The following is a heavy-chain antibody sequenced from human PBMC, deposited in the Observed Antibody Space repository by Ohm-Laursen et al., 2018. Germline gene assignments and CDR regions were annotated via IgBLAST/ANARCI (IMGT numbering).Heavy chain of an antibody. V-gene: IGHV4-34*01. J-gene: IGHJ4*02. Sequence: GTLSLTCAVYGGSFSGYYWSWIRQPPGKGLEWIGEINHSGSTNYNPSLKSRVTISVATSKNQFSLKLSYATAADTAVYYCATGHGDYDGYWGQGTLVTVSS. CDR1: GGSFSGYY. D-gene: IGHD4-17*01. CDR3: ATGHGDYDGY. CDR2: INHSGST.